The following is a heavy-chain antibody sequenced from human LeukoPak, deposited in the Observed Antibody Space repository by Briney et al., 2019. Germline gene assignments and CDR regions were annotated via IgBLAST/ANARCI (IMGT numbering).Heavy chain of an antibody. Sequence: ASVRVSCKYSGYTFTDYFGHWVRQVPGQGLEWMGWINPNSGGTEYAQKFLGRVTMTRDTSISIAYMELSRLRSDDTAVYFCAREYYYDSSGYSVDYYYYGMDVWGQGTTVTVSS. D-gene: IGHD3-22*01. V-gene: IGHV1-2*02. J-gene: IGHJ6*02. CDR2: INPNSGGT. CDR1: GYTFTDYF. CDR3: AREYYYDSSGYSVDYYYYGMDV.